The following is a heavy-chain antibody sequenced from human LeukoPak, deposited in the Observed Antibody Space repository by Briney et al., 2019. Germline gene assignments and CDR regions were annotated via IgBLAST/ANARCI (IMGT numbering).Heavy chain of an antibody. CDR3: AKDCGRYDPDWYFDL. D-gene: IGHD5-12*01. CDR2: IRYDGSSK. V-gene: IGHV3-30*02. J-gene: IGHJ2*01. Sequence: PGGSLRLSCAASGFTFSTYGMHWVRQAPGKGLEWVAFIRYDGSSKYYTDSVKGRFTISRDNSKSTLYLQMNSLRAEDTAVYYCAKDCGRYDPDWYFDLWGRGTLVTVSS. CDR1: GFTFSTYG.